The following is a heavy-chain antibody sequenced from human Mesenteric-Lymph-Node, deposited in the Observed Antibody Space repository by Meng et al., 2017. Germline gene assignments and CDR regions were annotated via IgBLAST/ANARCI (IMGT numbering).Heavy chain of an antibody. V-gene: IGHV3-74*01. D-gene: IGHD3-10*01. Sequence: GESLKISCALSGFTFGRSWMHWVRRAPGRGLLWVSRIKSDEGSSNYADSVKGRFTISRDNAKNTLYLQMNSLRAEDTAVYYCARFLSGRDYYYYGMDVWGQGTTVTVSS. J-gene: IGHJ6*02. CDR3: ARFLSGRDYYYYGMDV. CDR2: IKSDEGSS. CDR1: GFTFGRSW.